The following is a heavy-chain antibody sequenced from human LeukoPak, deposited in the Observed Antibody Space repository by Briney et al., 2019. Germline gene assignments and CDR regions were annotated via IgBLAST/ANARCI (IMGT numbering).Heavy chain of an antibody. D-gene: IGHD3-22*01. CDR1: GGSMNNYY. J-gene: IGHJ4*02. V-gene: IGHV4-59*01. CDR3: ARGRAYYDSTGYYY. CDR2: IYYSGSS. Sequence: SETLSLTCIVSGGSMNNYYWSWIRQPPGKGLEWIGYIYYSGSSSYNPSLKSRVTISVDTSKNQLSLRLNSVTAADTAVYYCARGRAYYDSTGYYYRGLGTLVTVSS.